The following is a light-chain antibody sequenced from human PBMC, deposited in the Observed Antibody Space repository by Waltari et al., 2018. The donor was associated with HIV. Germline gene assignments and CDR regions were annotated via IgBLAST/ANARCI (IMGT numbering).Light chain of an antibody. J-gene: IGLJ2*01. CDR1: ILARKY. CDR3: QGIDSSGRKV. CDR2: KDN. Sequence: SHELTQPPSVSVSPGQTATISCSGDILARKYAYWFQQKPGQAPVLLIYKDNERPTASTERFSGSSSGATVTVTITGVRAEDEADYYCQGIDSSGRKVFGGGTRLTVL. V-gene: IGLV3-25*03.